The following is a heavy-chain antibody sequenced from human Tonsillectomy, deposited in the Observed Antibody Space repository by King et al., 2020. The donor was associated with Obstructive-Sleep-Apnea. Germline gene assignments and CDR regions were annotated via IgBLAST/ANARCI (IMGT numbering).Heavy chain of an antibody. V-gene: IGHV3-21*06. D-gene: IGHD6-13*01. Sequence: LQLVESGGGLVKPGGSLRLSCAASGFTFSSYNMNWVRQAPGKGLEWVSSISSSSGYLYYTVSVKGRFSISRDNAKNSLYLQMNSLRVEDSAVYYCATALAAAAPFDSWGQGTLVTVSS. J-gene: IGHJ4*02. CDR2: ISSSSGYL. CDR3: ATALAAAAPFDS. CDR1: GFTFSSYN.